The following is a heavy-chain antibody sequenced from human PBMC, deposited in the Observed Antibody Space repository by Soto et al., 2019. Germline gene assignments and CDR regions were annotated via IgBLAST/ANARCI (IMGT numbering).Heavy chain of an antibody. Sequence: QVQLVQSGAEVKKPGSSVKVSCKASGGTFSSYAISWVRQAPGQGLEWMGGIIPIFGTANYAQKFQGRVTITADESTSTAYMELSSLRSEHTAVYYCASTYYDSSGYAPYYYYYGMDVWGQGTTVTVSS. J-gene: IGHJ6*02. CDR2: IIPIFGTA. CDR1: GGTFSSYA. V-gene: IGHV1-69*01. CDR3: ASTYYDSSGYAPYYYYYGMDV. D-gene: IGHD3-22*01.